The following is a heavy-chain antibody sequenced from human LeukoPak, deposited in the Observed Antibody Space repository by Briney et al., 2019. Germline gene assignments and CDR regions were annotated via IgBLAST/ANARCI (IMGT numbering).Heavy chain of an antibody. Sequence: ASVKVSCKVSGYTLTELSMHWVRQAPGKGLEWMGGFDPEDGETIYAQKFQGRVTMTRDTSTSTVYMELSSLRSEDTAVYYCARSQGTDAFDIWGQGTMVTVSS. D-gene: IGHD1/OR15-1a*01. CDR1: GYTLTELS. V-gene: IGHV1-24*01. CDR2: FDPEDGET. J-gene: IGHJ3*02. CDR3: ARSQGTDAFDI.